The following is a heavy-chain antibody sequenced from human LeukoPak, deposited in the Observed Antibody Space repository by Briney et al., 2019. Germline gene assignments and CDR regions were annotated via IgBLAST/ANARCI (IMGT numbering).Heavy chain of an antibody. J-gene: IGHJ6*03. D-gene: IGHD4-23*01. CDR3: ARVRDYGGNSGYYYYMDV. CDR1: GFTFSSYA. CDR2: ISYDGSNK. V-gene: IGHV3-30-3*01. Sequence: GSLRLSCAASGFTFSSYAMHWVRQAPGKGLEWVAVISYDGSNKYYADSVKGRFTISRDNSKNTLYLQMNSLRAEDTAVYYCARVRDYGGNSGYYYYMDVWGKGTTVTVSS.